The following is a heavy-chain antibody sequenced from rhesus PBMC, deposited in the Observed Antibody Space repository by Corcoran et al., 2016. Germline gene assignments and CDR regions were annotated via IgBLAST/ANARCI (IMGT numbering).Heavy chain of an antibody. D-gene: IGHD6-25*01. V-gene: IGHV4-169*01. J-gene: IGHJ4*01. CDR3: ARGSIAAAGTHYCDY. CDR2: IYGSGSST. CDR1: GGSISSSY. Sequence: QLQLQESGPGLVKPSETLSVTCAVSGGSISSSYWSWIRQAPGKGLEWIGYIYGSGSSTNYNPSLKSRVTLSVDTSKNQLALKLSSVTTADTAVYYCARGSIAAAGTHYCDYWGPGVLVTVSS.